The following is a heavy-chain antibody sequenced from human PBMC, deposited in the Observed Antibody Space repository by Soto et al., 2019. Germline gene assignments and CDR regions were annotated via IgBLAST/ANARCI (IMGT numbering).Heavy chain of an antibody. CDR1: GGSISSYY. CDR3: ARRYGSCFDY. CDR2: ISHTGTT. V-gene: IGHV4-59*01. Sequence: SETLSLTCTVSGGSISSYYWSWIRQSPGKGLERVAYISHTGTTDYNPSLKSRLTISLDTSKNQFSLKLTSVTAADTAVYYCARRYGSCFDYWGQGTLVTVSS. D-gene: IGHD5-18*01. J-gene: IGHJ4*02.